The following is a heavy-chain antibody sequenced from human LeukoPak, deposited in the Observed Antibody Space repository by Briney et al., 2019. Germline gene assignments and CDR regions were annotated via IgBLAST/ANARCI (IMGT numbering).Heavy chain of an antibody. D-gene: IGHD1-26*01. V-gene: IGHV1-2*04. J-gene: IGHJ3*02. Sequence: ASVKVSCKASGYTFTGYYMHWVRQAPGQGLEWVGWINPNSGGTNYAQKFQGWVTMTRETSISTADMEVSRLRSVETAVYYYAKVLGAIDYAFHIWGQRTMVTVPS. CDR1: GYTFTGYY. CDR2: INPNSGGT. CDR3: AKVLGAIDYAFHI.